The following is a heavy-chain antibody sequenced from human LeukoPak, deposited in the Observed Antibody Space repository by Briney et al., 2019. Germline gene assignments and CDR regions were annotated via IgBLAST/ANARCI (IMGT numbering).Heavy chain of an antibody. CDR1: GVSLRVYS. V-gene: IGHV4-59*12. Sequence: AEPLSLTCTVPGVSLRVYSRHGLRPTPGKGREGIGYIYYSENPIYHPSLKSRVPISVDTHKTHLPLSLPSLTAAHTSVYSCARGSNYDSSGYYYDYWGQGTLVSVSS. CDR3: ARGSNYDSSGYYYDY. CDR2: IYYSENP. D-gene: IGHD3-22*01. J-gene: IGHJ4*02.